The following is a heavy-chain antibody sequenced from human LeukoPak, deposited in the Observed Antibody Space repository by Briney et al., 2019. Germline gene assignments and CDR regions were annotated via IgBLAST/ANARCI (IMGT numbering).Heavy chain of an antibody. J-gene: IGHJ6*02. Sequence: ASVTVSCTASGYTFTSYGISWVRQAPGQGLEWMGWISAYNGNTNYAQKLQGRVTMTTDTSTSTAYMELRSLRSDDTAVYYCARDPHLGTYQLLVYYYYGMDVWGQGTTVTVSS. V-gene: IGHV1-18*01. CDR3: ARDPHLGTYQLLVYYYYGMDV. CDR2: ISAYNGNT. D-gene: IGHD2-2*01. CDR1: GYTFTSYG.